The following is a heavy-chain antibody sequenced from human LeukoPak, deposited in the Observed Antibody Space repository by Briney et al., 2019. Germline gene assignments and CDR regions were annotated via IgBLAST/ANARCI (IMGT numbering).Heavy chain of an antibody. CDR1: GFTFSSYG. V-gene: IGHV3-30*03. J-gene: IGHJ4*02. CDR3: ARGARYSSSWYSFDY. Sequence: GGSLRLSCAASGFTFSSYGMHWVRQAPGKGLEWVAVISYDGSNKYYVDSVKGRFTISRDNSKNTLHLQMNSLRDEDTAVYYCARGARYSSSWYSFDYWGQGTLVTVSS. CDR2: ISYDGSNK. D-gene: IGHD6-13*01.